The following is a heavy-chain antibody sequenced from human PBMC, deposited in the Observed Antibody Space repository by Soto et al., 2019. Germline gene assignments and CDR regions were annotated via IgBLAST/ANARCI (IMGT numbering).Heavy chain of an antibody. CDR3: ARDLYVVVVPAAAGATLPPWFDP. J-gene: IGHJ5*02. D-gene: IGHD2-2*01. Sequence: GGSLRLSCAASGFTFSSYGMHWVRQAPGKGLEWVAVIWYDGSNKYYADSVKGRFTISRDNSKNTLYLQMNSLRAEDTAVYYCARDLYVVVVPAAAGATLPPWFDPWGQGTLVTVSS. V-gene: IGHV3-33*01. CDR1: GFTFSSYG. CDR2: IWYDGSNK.